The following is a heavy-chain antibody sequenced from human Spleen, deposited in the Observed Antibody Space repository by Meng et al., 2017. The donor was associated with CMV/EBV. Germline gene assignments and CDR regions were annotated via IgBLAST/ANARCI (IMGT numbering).Heavy chain of an antibody. J-gene: IGHJ4*02. Sequence: GESLKISCAASGFTFSSYAMSWVRQAPGKGLEWVSSISSSSSYIYYADSVKGRFTISRDNAKNSLYLQMNSLRAEDTAVYYCARGSRVTMIVVAPSGWGQGTLVTVSS. CDR3: ARGSRVTMIVVAPSG. CDR1: GFTFSSYA. CDR2: ISSSSSYI. V-gene: IGHV3-21*04. D-gene: IGHD3-22*01.